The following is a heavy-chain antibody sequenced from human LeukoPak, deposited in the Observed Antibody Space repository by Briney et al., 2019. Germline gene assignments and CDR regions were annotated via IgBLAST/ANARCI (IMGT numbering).Heavy chain of an antibody. CDR2: IYYIRNT. Sequence: SETLSLTCTVSGASVGSAGYCWTWIRQPPGGGLEWIGYIYYIRNTYYNPSLKSRVTMSLDPSNNQFSLRLNSVTAADTAVYYCARTQSQSGSYRYYFGYWGQGTLVTVSS. J-gene: IGHJ4*02. CDR3: ARTQSQSGSYRYYFGY. CDR1: GASVGSAGYC. D-gene: IGHD1-26*01. V-gene: IGHV4-61*08.